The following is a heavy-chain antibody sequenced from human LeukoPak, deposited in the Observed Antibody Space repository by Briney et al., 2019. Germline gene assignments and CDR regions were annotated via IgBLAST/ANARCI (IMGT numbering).Heavy chain of an antibody. J-gene: IGHJ4*02. Sequence: GGSLRLSCAASGFTFSSYWMHWVRQAPGKGLVWVSRINSDGSSTSYADSVKGRFTISRDNAKNTLYLQMNSLRAEDTAVYYCARDYPPFYYGGNSGALGYWGQGTLVTVSS. CDR1: GFTFSSYW. V-gene: IGHV3-74*01. CDR2: INSDGSST. CDR3: ARDYPPFYYGGNSGALGY. D-gene: IGHD4-23*01.